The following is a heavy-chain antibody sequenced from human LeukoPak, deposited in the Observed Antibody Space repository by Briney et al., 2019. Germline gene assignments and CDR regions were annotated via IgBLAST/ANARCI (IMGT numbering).Heavy chain of an antibody. V-gene: IGHV3-64*02. CDR3: TRGVAISTSGWYDTFDY. Sequence: GGSLRLSCAASGFTFRDYAMYWVRQAPGKGLEYVSVISTDGSRIYYADSVKGRFTISRDNSKNTLYLQMGSLRAEDMAFYYCTRGVAISTSGWYDTFDYWGQGALVTVSS. CDR1: GFTFRDYA. D-gene: IGHD6-19*01. J-gene: IGHJ4*02. CDR2: ISTDGSRI.